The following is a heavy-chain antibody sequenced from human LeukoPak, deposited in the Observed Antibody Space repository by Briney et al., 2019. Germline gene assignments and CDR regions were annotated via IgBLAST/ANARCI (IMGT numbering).Heavy chain of an antibody. CDR1: GFTFDDYA. CDR2: ISWNSGSI. V-gene: IGHV3-9*01. D-gene: IGHD6-19*01. J-gene: IGHJ4*02. CDR3: AKATYSSGWYSTFDY. Sequence: GGSLRLSCAASGFTFDDYAMHWVRQAPGKGLEWVSAISWNSGSIGYADSVKGRFTISRDNAKNSPYLQMNSLRAEDTALYYCAKATYSSGWYSTFDYWGQGTLVTVSS.